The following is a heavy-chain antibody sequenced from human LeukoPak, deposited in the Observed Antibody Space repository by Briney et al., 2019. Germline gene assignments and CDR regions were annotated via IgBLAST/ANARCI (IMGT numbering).Heavy chain of an antibody. D-gene: IGHD2-2*01. J-gene: IGHJ5*02. CDR1: GGSFSGYY. CDR2: INHSGST. V-gene: IGHV4-34*01. CDR3: ARGPIVVVPAAMGSSNWFDP. Sequence: KPSETLSLTCAVYGGSFSGYYWSWIRQPPGKGLEWIGEINHSGSTNYNPSLKSRVTISVDTSKNQFSLKLSSVTAADTAVYYCARGPIVVVPAAMGSSNWFDPWGQGTLVTVSS.